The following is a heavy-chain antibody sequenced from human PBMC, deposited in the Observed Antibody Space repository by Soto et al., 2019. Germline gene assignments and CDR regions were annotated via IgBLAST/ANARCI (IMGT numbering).Heavy chain of an antibody. D-gene: IGHD2-8*02. V-gene: IGHV4-30-4*01. CDR1: GGPVRDAFSY. CDR2: TSYTGST. CDR3: AREREGGVFDI. J-gene: IGHJ3*02. Sequence: QVHLQESGPQLVKPSQPLSLTCTVSGGPVRDAFSYWTWIRQPPGKGPAWMGYTSYTGSTSYNPSPRNRATISVDESSTLLSLRLSSVAAADTAVYSCAREREGGVFDIWGHGTLVTVSS.